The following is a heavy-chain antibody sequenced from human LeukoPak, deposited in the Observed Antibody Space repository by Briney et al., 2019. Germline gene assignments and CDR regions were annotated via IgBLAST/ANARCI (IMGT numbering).Heavy chain of an antibody. CDR1: GFTFSTYT. V-gene: IGHV3-21*04. J-gene: IGHJ4*02. CDR2: ITSSSSYI. CDR3: AKAWLEQGGMFDY. D-gene: IGHD1/OR15-1a*01. Sequence: PGGSLRLSCAASGFTFSTYTMNWVRQAPGKGLEWVSSITSSSSYIAYSDSVKGRFTISRDNSKNTLYLQMNSLRAEDTAVYYCAKAWLEQGGMFDYWGQGTPVTVSS.